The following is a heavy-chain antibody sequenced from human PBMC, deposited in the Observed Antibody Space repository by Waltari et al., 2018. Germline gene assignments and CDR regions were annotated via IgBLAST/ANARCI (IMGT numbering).Heavy chain of an antibody. CDR2: ITAFGSGT. CDR3: AKGVGASQFFDY. J-gene: IGHJ4*02. Sequence: LLESGGGLVQPGGSLRLSCVASGFAFKSYAMTWVRQAPGKGLEWVATITAFGSGTNYGDSVSGRCTISRDNSQNTLYLQVKSLSADDTAVYYCAKGVGASQFFDYWGRGTLVTVSS. CDR1: GFAFKSYA. V-gene: IGHV3-23*01. D-gene: IGHD1-26*01.